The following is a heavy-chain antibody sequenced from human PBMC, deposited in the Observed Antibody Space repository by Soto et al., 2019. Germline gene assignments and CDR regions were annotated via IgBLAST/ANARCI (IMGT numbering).Heavy chain of an antibody. CDR2: IAYDGSNR. D-gene: IGHD1-1*01. V-gene: IGHV3-30*03. CDR3: ARDLQAGTDNVNWFAP. Sequence: VAVIAYDGSNRWYADSAKGRFTISRDNSKNTVYLQMSSLRGEDTAVYYCARDLQAGTDNVNWFAPWGQGPLVTVSS. J-gene: IGHJ5*02.